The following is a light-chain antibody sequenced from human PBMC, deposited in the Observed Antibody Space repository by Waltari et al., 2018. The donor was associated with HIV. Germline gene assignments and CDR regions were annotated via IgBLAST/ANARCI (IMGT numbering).Light chain of an antibody. CDR3: SSYAGSNNLGV. CDR1: SRDVGASNY. Sequence: QSALTQPPSASGSPGQSVTIPCTGTSRDVGASNYVSWYQQHPGKAPKLMIYEVSKRPSGVPDRFSGSKSGNTASLTVSGLQAEDEADYYCSSYAGSNNLGVFGGGTKLTVL. J-gene: IGLJ3*02. V-gene: IGLV2-8*01. CDR2: EVS.